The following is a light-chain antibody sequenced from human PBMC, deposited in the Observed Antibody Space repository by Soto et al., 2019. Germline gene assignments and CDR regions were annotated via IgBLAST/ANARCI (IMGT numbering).Light chain of an antibody. CDR1: SSDVGSYNL. Sequence: QSALTQPASVSGSPGQSITISCTGTSSDVGSYNLVSWYQQHPGKAPKLMIYEVSKRPSGVSNRFSGSKSSNTASLTISGLQAEDEADYYCCSYAGSSTLYVVFGGGTKLTVL. CDR3: CSYAGSSTLYVV. J-gene: IGLJ2*01. V-gene: IGLV2-23*02. CDR2: EVS.